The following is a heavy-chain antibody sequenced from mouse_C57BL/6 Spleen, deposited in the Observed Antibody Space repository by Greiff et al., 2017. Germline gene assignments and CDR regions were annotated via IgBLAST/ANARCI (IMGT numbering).Heavy chain of an antibody. D-gene: IGHD2-4*01. CDR3: ARGDYDYDGFAY. CDR1: GYTFTSYT. Sequence: QVQLKQSGAELARPGASVKMSCKASGYTFTSYTMHWVKQRPGQGLEWIGYINPSSGYTKYNQKFKDKATLTADKSSSTAYMQLSSLTSEDSAVYYCARGDYDYDGFAYWGQGTLVTVSA. J-gene: IGHJ3*01. V-gene: IGHV1-4*01. CDR2: INPSSGYT.